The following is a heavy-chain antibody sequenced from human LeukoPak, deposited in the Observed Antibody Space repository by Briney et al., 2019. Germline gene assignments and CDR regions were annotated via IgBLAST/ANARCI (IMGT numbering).Heavy chain of an antibody. Sequence: PGGSLRLSCAASGLTFNNYAMNWVRQAPGKGLEWVSGISGSGDSASYADSVKGRFTISRDNSKNTLYLQMNSLRAEDTALYYCAKAYSSSWADFDYWGQGTLVTVSS. CDR1: GLTFNNYA. V-gene: IGHV3-23*01. CDR2: ISGSGDSA. CDR3: AKAYSSSWADFDY. D-gene: IGHD6-13*01. J-gene: IGHJ4*02.